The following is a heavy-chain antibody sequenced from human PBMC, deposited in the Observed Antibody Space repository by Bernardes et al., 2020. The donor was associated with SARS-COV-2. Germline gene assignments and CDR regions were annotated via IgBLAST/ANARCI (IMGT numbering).Heavy chain of an antibody. CDR3: ARDQQSYYGSGSYTLLLDY. V-gene: IGHV3-74*01. D-gene: IGHD3-10*01. CDR2: INSDGSST. J-gene: IGHJ4*02. CDR1: GFTFSSYW. Sequence: GGSLRLSCAASGFTFSSYWMHWVRQAPGKGLVWVSRINSDGSSTSYADSVKGRFTISRDNAKNTLYLQMNSLRAEDTAVYYCARDQQSYYGSGSYTLLLDYWGQGTLVTVSS.